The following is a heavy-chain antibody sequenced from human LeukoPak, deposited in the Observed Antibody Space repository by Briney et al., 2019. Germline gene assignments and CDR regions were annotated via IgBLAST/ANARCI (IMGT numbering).Heavy chain of an antibody. V-gene: IGHV3-23*01. CDR1: GFTFSNYA. Sequence: GGSLRLSCAASGFTFSNYAMSWVRQAPGRGLEWVSIISGSGAGTYNADSVKGRFTISRDNSENTLYLQMHSLGGEDTAVYYCTKSVMGYCSSTSCYFDYWGQGTLVTVSS. CDR2: ISGSGAGT. CDR3: TKSVMGYCSSTSCYFDY. J-gene: IGHJ4*02. D-gene: IGHD2-2*01.